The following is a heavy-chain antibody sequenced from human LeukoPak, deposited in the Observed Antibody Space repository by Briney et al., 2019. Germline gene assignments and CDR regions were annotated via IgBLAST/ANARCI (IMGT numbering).Heavy chain of an antibody. J-gene: IGHJ3*02. CDR2: ISSSGSTI. CDR3: ATSYSSSDDAFDI. V-gene: IGHV3-11*01. Sequence: GGSPRLSCAASGFTFSDYYMSWIRQAPGKGLEWVSYISSSGSTIYYADSVKGRFTISRDNAKNSLYLQMNSLRAEDTAVYYCATSYSSSDDAFDIWGQGTMVTVSS. CDR1: GFTFSDYY. D-gene: IGHD6-13*01.